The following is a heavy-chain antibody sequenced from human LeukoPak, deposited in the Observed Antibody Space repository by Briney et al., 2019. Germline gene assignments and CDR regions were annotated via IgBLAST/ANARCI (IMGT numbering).Heavy chain of an antibody. Sequence: GGSLRLSCAVSGFTFSDFWMNSVRRSPGKGLEWVASINQNGGETSYVDSVKGRFTISRDNPKNSLYLQMSSLRAEDTAVYYCARDGTAPGLYFDLWGQGTLVTVSS. D-gene: IGHD6-13*01. CDR2: INQNGGET. V-gene: IGHV3-7*01. J-gene: IGHJ4*01. CDR3: ARDGTAPGLYFDL. CDR1: GFTFSDFW.